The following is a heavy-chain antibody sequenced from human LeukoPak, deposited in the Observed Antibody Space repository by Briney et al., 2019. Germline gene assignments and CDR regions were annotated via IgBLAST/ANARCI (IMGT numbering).Heavy chain of an antibody. CDR1: DDSISDYY. Sequence: SETLSLTCTVSDDSISDYYRGWIRQPPGKGLEWIGYFYNCGRSTYNPSLKSRVTISADTSKNHFSLKLNSVTTADTAVYYCARVGYSGYNDIWGQGTMVTVSS. D-gene: IGHD5-12*01. CDR2: FYNCGRS. J-gene: IGHJ3*02. CDR3: ARVGYSGYNDI. V-gene: IGHV4-59*01.